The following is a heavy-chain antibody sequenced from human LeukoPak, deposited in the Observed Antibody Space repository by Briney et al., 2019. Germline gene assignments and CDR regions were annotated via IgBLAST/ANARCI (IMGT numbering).Heavy chain of an antibody. CDR2: ISSSGSTL. D-gene: IGHD2-2*01. CDR1: GFTFSDYY. Sequence: GGSLRLSCAASGFTFSDYYMSWIRQAPGKGLEWVSYISSSGSTLYYADSVKGRFTISRDHAKNSLYLQMNSLRAEDTAVYDCAREVDDCTSTSCAARGGFDYWGQGTLVTVSS. CDR3: AREVDDCTSTSCAARGGFDY. J-gene: IGHJ4*02. V-gene: IGHV3-11*01.